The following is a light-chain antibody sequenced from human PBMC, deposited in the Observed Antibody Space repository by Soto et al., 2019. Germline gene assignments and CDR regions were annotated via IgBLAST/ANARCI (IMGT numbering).Light chain of an antibody. CDR2: DAS. J-gene: IGKJ4*01. CDR1: QSIGST. CDR3: QHYKTWPLS. V-gene: IGKV3-15*01. Sequence: IVMTQSPATLSVSPGERATLSCRASQSIGSTLAWYQQKPGQTPRLLIYDASTRATGIPARFSGIGSGAAFTLIISSLQSEDFAVYYCQHYKTWPLSFGGGTKVEI.